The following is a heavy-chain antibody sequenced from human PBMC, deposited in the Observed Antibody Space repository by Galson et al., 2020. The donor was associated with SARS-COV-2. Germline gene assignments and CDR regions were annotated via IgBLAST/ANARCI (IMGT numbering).Heavy chain of an antibody. CDR3: ASSWAADCDFDL. CDR2: INHSGRT. J-gene: IGHJ2*01. D-gene: IGHD2-21*02. CDR1: GGSISSNSYY. V-gene: IGHV4-39*07. Sequence: SETLSLTCTVSGGSISSNSYYWGWIRQPPGKGLEWFGSINHSGRTNYNPSVKSRVTISVDTSNNQFSLKLSSVTAADTAVYYCASSWAADCDFDLWGRGTLVTVSS.